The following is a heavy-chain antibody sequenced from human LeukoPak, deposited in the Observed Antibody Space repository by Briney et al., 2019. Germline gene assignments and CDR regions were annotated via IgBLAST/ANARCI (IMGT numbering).Heavy chain of an antibody. CDR2: INPNSGGT. Sequence: GASVKVSCKASGYTFTGYYMHWVRQAPGQGLEWMGWINPNSGGTNYAQKFQGRVTMTEDTSTDTAYMELSSPRSEDTAVYYCATDLREPDLVVPAAVWGQGTLVTVSS. J-gene: IGHJ4*02. CDR3: ATDLREPDLVVPAAV. V-gene: IGHV1-2*02. D-gene: IGHD2-2*01. CDR1: GYTFTGYY.